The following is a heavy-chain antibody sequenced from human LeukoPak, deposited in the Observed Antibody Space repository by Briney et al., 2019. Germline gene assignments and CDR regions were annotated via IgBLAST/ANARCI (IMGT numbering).Heavy chain of an antibody. CDR1: GYTFTGYY. CDR3: ARDNGDYGDYYSDY. Sequence: ASVKVFCKASGYTFTGYYMHWVRQAPGQGLEWMGWINPNSGGTNYAQKFQGRVTMTRDTSISTAYMELSRLRSDDTAVYYCARDNGDYGDYYSDYWGQGTLVTVSS. V-gene: IGHV1-2*02. CDR2: INPNSGGT. J-gene: IGHJ4*02. D-gene: IGHD4-17*01.